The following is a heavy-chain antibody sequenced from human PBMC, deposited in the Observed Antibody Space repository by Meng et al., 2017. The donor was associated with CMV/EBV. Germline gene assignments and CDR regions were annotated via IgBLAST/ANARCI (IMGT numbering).Heavy chain of an antibody. D-gene: IGHD2-2*02. Sequence: SETLSLTCAVYGGSFSGYYWSWIRQPPGKGLEWIGEINHSGSTNYNPSLKSRLTISVDTSKNQFSLKLSSVTAADTAVYYCARSRYCSSTSCYRGNYYYYGMDVWGQGTTVTVSS. CDR2: INHSGST. CDR3: ARSRYCSSTSCYRGNYYYYGMDV. CDR1: GGSFSGYY. V-gene: IGHV4-34*01. J-gene: IGHJ6*02.